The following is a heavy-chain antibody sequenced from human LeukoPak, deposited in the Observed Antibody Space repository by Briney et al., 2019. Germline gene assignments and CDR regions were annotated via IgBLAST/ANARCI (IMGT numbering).Heavy chain of an antibody. V-gene: IGHV1-18*01. CDR3: ARWYSSSYYYYYGMDV. J-gene: IGHJ6*02. Sequence: ASVKVSCKASGYTFTSYGISWVRQAPGQGLEWMGWISAYNGNTNYAQKLQGRVTMTTDTSTSTAYMELRSLRSDDTAVYYCARWYSSSYYYYYGMDVWGQGTTVTVSS. CDR2: ISAYNGNT. D-gene: IGHD6-6*01. CDR1: GYTFTSYG.